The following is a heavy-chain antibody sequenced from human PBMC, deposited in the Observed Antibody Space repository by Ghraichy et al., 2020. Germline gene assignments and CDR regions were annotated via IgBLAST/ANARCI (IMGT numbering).Heavy chain of an antibody. Sequence: ASVKVSCKASGYTFTGYYMHWVRQAPGQGLEWMGWINPNSGGTNYAQKFQGRVTMTRETSISTAYMELSRLRSDDTAVYYCARDDIYCSSTSCFDYWGQGTLVTGSS. J-gene: IGHJ4*02. D-gene: IGHD2-2*01. CDR1: GYTFTGYY. V-gene: IGHV1-2*02. CDR2: INPNSGGT. CDR3: ARDDIYCSSTSCFDY.